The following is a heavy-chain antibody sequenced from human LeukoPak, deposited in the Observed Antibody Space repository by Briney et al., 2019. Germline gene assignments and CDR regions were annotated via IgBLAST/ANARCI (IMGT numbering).Heavy chain of an antibody. Sequence: ASVKVSCKASGYTFTGYYMHWVRQAPGQGLEWMGWINPNSGGTNYAQKFQGRVTMTRDTSISTAYMELSRLTFDDTAVYYCARPRTSGWIHDVYDIWGQGTMVTVPS. CDR3: ARPRTSGWIHDVYDI. CDR2: INPNSGGT. D-gene: IGHD6-19*01. V-gene: IGHV1-2*02. CDR1: GYTFTGYY. J-gene: IGHJ3*02.